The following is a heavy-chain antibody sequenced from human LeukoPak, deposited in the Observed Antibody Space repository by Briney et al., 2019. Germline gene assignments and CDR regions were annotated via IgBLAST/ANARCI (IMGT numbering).Heavy chain of an antibody. CDR2: IIPIFGTA. V-gene: IGHV1-69*13. CDR3: AGGSGTHGQMGPDY. D-gene: IGHD3-10*01. CDR1: GGTFSSYA. Sequence: ASVKVSCKASGGTFSSYAISWVRQAPGQGLEWMGGIIPIFGTANYAQKFQGRVTITADESTSTAYMELSSLRSEDTAVYYCAGGSGTHGQMGPDYWGQGTLVTVSS. J-gene: IGHJ4*02.